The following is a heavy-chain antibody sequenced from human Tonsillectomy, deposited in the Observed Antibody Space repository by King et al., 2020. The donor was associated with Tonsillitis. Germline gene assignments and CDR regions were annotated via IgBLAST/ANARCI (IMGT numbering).Heavy chain of an antibody. V-gene: IGHV5-10-1*03. CDR1: GYSFSSYW. Sequence: QLVQSGAEVKKSGESLRISCKGSGYSFSSYWISWVRQMPGKGLEWMGSIDPSDSYTSYSPSFEGHVTISADKSINTVYLQWTSLKASDTAMYYCATPYDSSGYSFDYWGQGTLVTVSS. J-gene: IGHJ4*02. CDR2: IDPSDSYT. D-gene: IGHD3-22*01. CDR3: ATPYDSSGYSFDY.